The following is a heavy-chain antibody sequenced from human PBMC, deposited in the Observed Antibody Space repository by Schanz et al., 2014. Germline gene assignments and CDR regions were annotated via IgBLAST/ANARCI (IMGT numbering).Heavy chain of an antibody. D-gene: IGHD4-17*01. Sequence: QVQLLQSGAEVKKPGASVKVSCKASGYTFTGYYMHRVRQAPGQGLEWMGRINPNSGGTNYAQKFQGRVTMTRDTSISTAYMELSSLRSDDTAVYYCARELRLEYYFDYWGQGTQVTVSS. CDR2: INPNSGGT. J-gene: IGHJ4*02. CDR1: GYTFTGYY. CDR3: ARELRLEYYFDY. V-gene: IGHV1-2*02.